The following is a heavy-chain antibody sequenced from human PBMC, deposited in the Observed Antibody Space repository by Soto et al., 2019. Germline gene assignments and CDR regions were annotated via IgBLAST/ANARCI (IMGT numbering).Heavy chain of an antibody. V-gene: IGHV3-23*01. J-gene: IGHJ6*02. CDR3: AKSFNYYYYGMDV. CDR1: GFTFSSYA. Sequence: EVQLLESGGGLVQPGGSLRLSCAASGFTFSSYAMSWVRQAPGKGLEWVSAISGSGGSIYYADSVKGRFTISRDNSKNTLYLQMNSLRAEDTAVYYCAKSFNYYYYGMDVWGQGTTVTVSS. CDR2: ISGSGGSI.